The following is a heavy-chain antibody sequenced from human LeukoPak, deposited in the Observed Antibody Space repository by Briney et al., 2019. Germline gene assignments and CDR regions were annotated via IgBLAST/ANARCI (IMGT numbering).Heavy chain of an antibody. J-gene: IGHJ4*02. D-gene: IGHD3-10*01. CDR2: ITYDGSNE. V-gene: IGHV3-30*18. Sequence: GGSLRLSCAASGCTFSSYGMHWVRQAPGKGLEWVAVITYDGSNEFYADSVRGRFSISRDNSKNTLDLQMNSLSAEDTAKYYCAKGGDDAFTMVRGIISYFDYWGQGTLVTVSS. CDR1: GCTFSSYG. CDR3: AKGGDDAFTMVRGIISYFDY.